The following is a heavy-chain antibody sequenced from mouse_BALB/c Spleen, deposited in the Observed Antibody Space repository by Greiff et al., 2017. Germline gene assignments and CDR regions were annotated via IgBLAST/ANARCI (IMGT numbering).Heavy chain of an antibody. CDR1: GYSITSDYA. CDR2: ISYSGST. D-gene: IGHD2-4*01. V-gene: IGHV3-2*02. CDR3: ARCPAYDYDGYYYAMDY. J-gene: IGHJ4*01. Sequence: EVKLVESGPGLVKPSQSLSLTCTVTGYSITSDYAWNWIRQFPGNKLEWMGYISYSGSTSYNPSLKSRISITRDTSKNQFFLQLNSVTTEDTATYYCARCPAYDYDGYYYAMDYWGQGTSVTVSS.